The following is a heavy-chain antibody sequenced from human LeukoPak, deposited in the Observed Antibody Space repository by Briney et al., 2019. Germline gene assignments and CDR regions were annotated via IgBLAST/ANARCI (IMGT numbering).Heavy chain of an antibody. D-gene: IGHD2-15*01. V-gene: IGHV5-51*01. Sequence: GESLKISCKASGYTFTNYWIGWVRHTSGKGLEWMGIIHPGDSDTRYRTSFQGQVTMSVDESTSTAYLHWTSLKASDTAIYYCARHAGYCTGGKCYSFYYFDYWGRGTLVTVSS. CDR1: GYTFTNYW. J-gene: IGHJ4*02. CDR2: IHPGDSDT. CDR3: ARHAGYCTGGKCYSFYYFDY.